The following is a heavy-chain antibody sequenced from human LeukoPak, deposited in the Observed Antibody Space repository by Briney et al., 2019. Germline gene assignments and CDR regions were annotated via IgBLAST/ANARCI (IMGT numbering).Heavy chain of an antibody. D-gene: IGHD3-9*01. Sequence: ASVKVSCKASGYTFTGYYMHWVRQAPGQGLEWMGWINPNSGGTNYALKFQGRATMTRDTSISTAYMELSRLRSDDTAVYYCASSRYFDWLTFDYWGQGTLVTVSS. CDR2: INPNSGGT. V-gene: IGHV1-2*02. CDR3: ASSRYFDWLTFDY. J-gene: IGHJ4*02. CDR1: GYTFTGYY.